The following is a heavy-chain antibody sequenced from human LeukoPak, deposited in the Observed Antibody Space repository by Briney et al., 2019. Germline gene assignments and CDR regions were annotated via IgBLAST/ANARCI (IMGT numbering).Heavy chain of an antibody. CDR1: GGSISSSAYN. CDR3: ARRDTFYDFLTGYYLDY. V-gene: IGHV4-39*01. Sequence: SETLSLTCTVSGGSISSSAYNWGWVRQPPGKGLEWIGTIYFSGSTYYNPSLKSRVTISVDTSKNQFSLKLSSVTAADTAVYYCARRDTFYDFLTGYYLDYWGQGTLVTVSS. J-gene: IGHJ4*02. D-gene: IGHD3-9*01. CDR2: IYFSGST.